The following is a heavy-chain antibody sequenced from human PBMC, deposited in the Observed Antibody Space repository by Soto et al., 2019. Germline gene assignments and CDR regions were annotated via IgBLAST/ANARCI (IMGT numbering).Heavy chain of an antibody. D-gene: IGHD2-15*01. CDR2: INYSGSN. CDR3: ARDPEGYCSGGTCYSLNWFDP. Sequence: SETLSLTCTVSGDSISSGRYYWSWIRQSPGKGLEWIGYINYSGSNYYNPSLKSQVIISIDTSKNQFSLKLISVSAADTAVYYCARDPEGYCSGGTCYSLNWFDPWGQGTLVTVS. J-gene: IGHJ5*02. V-gene: IGHV4-30-4*01. CDR1: GDSISSGRYY.